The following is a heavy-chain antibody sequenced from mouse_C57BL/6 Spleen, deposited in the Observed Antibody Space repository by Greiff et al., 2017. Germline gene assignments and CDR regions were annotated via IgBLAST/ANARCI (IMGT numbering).Heavy chain of an antibody. CDR2: ISSGGSYT. CDR3: AVHYYYGSSRYWYFDV. CDR1: GFTFSSYG. Sequence: EVKLVESGGDLVKPGGSLKLSCAASGFTFSSYGMSWVRQTPDKRLEWVATISSGGSYTYYPDRVKGRFTISRDNAKNTLYLQMSSLKSEDTAMYYCAVHYYYGSSRYWYFDVWGTGTTVTVSS. J-gene: IGHJ1*03. D-gene: IGHD1-1*01. V-gene: IGHV5-6*01.